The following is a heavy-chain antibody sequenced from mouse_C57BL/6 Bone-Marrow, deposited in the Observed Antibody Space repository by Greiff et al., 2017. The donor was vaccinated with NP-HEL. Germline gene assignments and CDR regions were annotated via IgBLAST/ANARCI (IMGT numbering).Heavy chain of an antibody. CDR2: INPYNGGT. J-gene: IGHJ3*01. CDR3: ARGGQLRPRGFAY. CDR1: GYTFTDYY. D-gene: IGHD3-2*02. Sequence: EVQLQQSGPVLVKPGASVKMSCKASGYTFTDYYMNWVKQSHGKSLEWIGVINPYNGGTSYNQKFKGKATLTVDKSSSTAYMELNSLTSEDSAVYYCARGGQLRPRGFAYWGQGTLVTVSA. V-gene: IGHV1-19*01.